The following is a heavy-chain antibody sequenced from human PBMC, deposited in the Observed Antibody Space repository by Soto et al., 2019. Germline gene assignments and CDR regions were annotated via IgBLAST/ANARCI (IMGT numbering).Heavy chain of an antibody. D-gene: IGHD2-15*01. CDR2: ISGSDGST. CDR3: AKEGGSGGYYFHY. J-gene: IGHJ4*02. V-gene: IGHV3-23*01. CDR1: GFTFSSYS. Sequence: GGSLRLSCAASGFTFSSYSMSWVRQAPGKELEWVSTISGSDGSTYYADSVKGRFTISRDNSKSTLYLQMRSLRAEDTALYYCAKEGGSGGYYFHYGGEETVVTFSS.